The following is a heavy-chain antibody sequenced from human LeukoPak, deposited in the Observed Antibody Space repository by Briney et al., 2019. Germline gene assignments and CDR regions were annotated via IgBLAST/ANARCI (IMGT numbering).Heavy chain of an antibody. V-gene: IGHV1-69*13. CDR2: IIPIFGTA. J-gene: IGHJ3*02. D-gene: IGHD2-21*02. CDR1: GGTFSSYA. Sequence: LVKVSCRASGGTFSSYAISWVRQAPGQGLEWMGGIIPIFGTANYAQKFQGRVTITADESTSTAYMELSSLRSEDTAVYYCARVVTATNHDAFDIWGRGTMVPLSS. CDR3: ARVVTATNHDAFDI.